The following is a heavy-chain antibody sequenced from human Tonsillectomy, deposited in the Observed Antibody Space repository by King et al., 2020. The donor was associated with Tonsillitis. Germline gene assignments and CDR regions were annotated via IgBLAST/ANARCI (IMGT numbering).Heavy chain of an antibody. CDR2: IYYSGST. Sequence: QVQLQESGPGLVKPSETLSLTCTVSGGSISSYYWSWIRQPPGKGLEWIGYIYYSGSTNYNPSLKSRVTISVETSKKQFSLKLSSVTAADTAVYYCARHVNDYYDSSGYYYDLGAFDIWGQGTMVTVSS. CDR3: ARHVNDYYDSSGYYYDLGAFDI. J-gene: IGHJ3*02. D-gene: IGHD3-22*01. V-gene: IGHV4-59*08. CDR1: GGSISSYY.